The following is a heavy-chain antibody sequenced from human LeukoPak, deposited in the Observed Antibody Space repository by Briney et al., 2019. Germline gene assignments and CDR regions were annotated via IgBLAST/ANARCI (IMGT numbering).Heavy chain of an antibody. D-gene: IGHD3-22*01. J-gene: IGHJ3*02. CDR3: ARSLYYYDSSGYYSGAFDI. CDR1: GGSISSYY. V-gene: IGHV4-59*01. CDR2: IYYSGST. Sequence: SETLSLTCTVSGGSISSYYWSWIRQPPGKGLEWIGYIYYSGSTNYNPSLKSRVTISVDTSKNQFSLKLSSVTAADTAVYYCARSLYYYDSSGYYSGAFDIWGQGTTVTVSS.